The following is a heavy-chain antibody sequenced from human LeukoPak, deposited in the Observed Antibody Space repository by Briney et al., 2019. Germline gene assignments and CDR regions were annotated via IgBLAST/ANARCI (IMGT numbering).Heavy chain of an antibody. V-gene: IGHV3-23*01. J-gene: IGHJ5*02. CDR2: ISNGNT. CDR1: GFPFSRHA. D-gene: IGHD2-21*02. CDR3: VREAGYCASVCLKSNWFDP. Sequence: GSLRLSCSASGFPFSRHAMSWVRQPPGKGLEWVSAISNGNTYYADSVRGRFTISRDDSKNTVYLQMNSLRDEDTALYYCVREAGYCASVCLKSNWFDPWGQGTLVTVSS.